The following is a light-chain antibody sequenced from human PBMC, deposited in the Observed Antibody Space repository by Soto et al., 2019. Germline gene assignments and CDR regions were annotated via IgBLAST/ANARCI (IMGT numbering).Light chain of an antibody. CDR3: QQRSNWPLT. CDR1: QSVSSY. J-gene: IGKJ4*01. Sequence: EIVLTQSPATLSLSPGERATLSCRASQSVSSYLAWYQQKPGQAPRLLVYDASNRATGIPARFSGGGSGTDFTLTISRLEPEDFAVYYCQQRSNWPLTFGGGTKVEIK. CDR2: DAS. V-gene: IGKV3-11*01.